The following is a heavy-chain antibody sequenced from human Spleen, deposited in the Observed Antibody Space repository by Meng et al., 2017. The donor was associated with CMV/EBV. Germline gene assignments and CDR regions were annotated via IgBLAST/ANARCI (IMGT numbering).Heavy chain of an antibody. J-gene: IGHJ4*02. CDR2: IKEDGGEK. CDR1: GFTFSSYW. V-gene: IGHV3-7*01. D-gene: IGHD3-3*01. Sequence: GGSLRLSCAASGFTFSSYWMSWVRQAPGKGLEWVANIKEDGGEKYYVDSVKGRFTISRDNSKNTVYLQMNSLRAEDTAVYYCAKAHFDFWSAGEVDYWGQGTLVTVSS. CDR3: AKAHFDFWSAGEVDY.